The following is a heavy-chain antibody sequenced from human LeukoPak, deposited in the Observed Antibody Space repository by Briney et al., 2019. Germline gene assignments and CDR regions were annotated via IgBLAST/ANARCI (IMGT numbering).Heavy chain of an antibody. CDR2: ISGSGGST. J-gene: IGHJ4*02. CDR1: GFTFSSYA. CDR3: AKDQLLPVDYYDSSGYYPPTF. V-gene: IGHV3-23*01. Sequence: GGSLTLSCAASGFTFSSYAMSWVRQAPGKGLEWVSAISGSGGSTYYADSVKGRFTISRDNSKNTLYLQMNSLRAEDTAVYYCAKDQLLPVDYYDSSGYYPPTFWGQGTLVTVSS. D-gene: IGHD3-22*01.